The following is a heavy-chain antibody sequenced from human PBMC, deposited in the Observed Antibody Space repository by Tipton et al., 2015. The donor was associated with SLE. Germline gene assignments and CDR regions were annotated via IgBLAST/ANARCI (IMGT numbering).Heavy chain of an antibody. CDR3: AKNGGGGWSDYYYGMDV. Sequence: SLRLSCAASGFTFDDYAMHWVRQAPGKGLEWVSGISWNSGSIGYADSVKGRFTISRDNAKNSLYLEMNSLRAEDTALYYCAKNGGGGWSDYYYGMDVWGQGTTVTVSS. CDR1: GFTFDDYA. V-gene: IGHV3-9*01. CDR2: ISWNSGSI. D-gene: IGHD6-19*01. J-gene: IGHJ6*02.